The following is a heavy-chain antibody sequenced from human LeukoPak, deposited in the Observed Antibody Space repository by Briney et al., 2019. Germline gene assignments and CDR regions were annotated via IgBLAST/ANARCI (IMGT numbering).Heavy chain of an antibody. J-gene: IGHJ2*01. Sequence: PSETLSLTCAVYGGSFSGFYWTWIRQPPGKGLEWIGQINHSRSTHYNPSLKSRVTISVDTSKNQFSLKLSSVTAADTAVYYCARGPKYFDLWGRGTLVTVSS. V-gene: IGHV4-34*01. CDR1: GGSFSGFY. CDR2: INHSRST. CDR3: ARGPKYFDL.